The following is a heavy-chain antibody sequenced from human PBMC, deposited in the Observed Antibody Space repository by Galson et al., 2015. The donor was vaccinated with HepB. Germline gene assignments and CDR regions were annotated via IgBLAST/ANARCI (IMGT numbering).Heavy chain of an antibody. Sequence: SLRLSCAASGFTVSGTYMIWVRQAPGKGLECVSLIESGDKTYYIDSVKGRFTIPRDNSLNTMSLQLNSLRAEDSGVYYGAVGGTPGGFDFWGQGTMVTVSS. CDR1: GFTVSGTY. J-gene: IGHJ3*01. V-gene: IGHV3-66*01. D-gene: IGHD1-14*01. CDR2: IESGDKT. CDR3: AVGGTPGGFDF.